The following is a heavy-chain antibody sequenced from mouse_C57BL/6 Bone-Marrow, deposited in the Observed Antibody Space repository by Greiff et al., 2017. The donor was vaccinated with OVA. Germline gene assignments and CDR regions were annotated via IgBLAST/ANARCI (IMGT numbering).Heavy chain of an antibody. Sequence: QLQESGPELVKPGASVKISCKASGYSFTDYNMNWVKQSNGKSLEWIGVINPNYGTTSYNQKFKGKATLTVDQSSSTAYMQLNSLTSEDSAVYYCARSAYSNYPYYFDYWGQGTTLTVSS. CDR2: INPNYGTT. J-gene: IGHJ2*01. CDR3: ARSAYSNYPYYFDY. CDR1: GYSFTDYN. D-gene: IGHD2-5*01. V-gene: IGHV1-39*01.